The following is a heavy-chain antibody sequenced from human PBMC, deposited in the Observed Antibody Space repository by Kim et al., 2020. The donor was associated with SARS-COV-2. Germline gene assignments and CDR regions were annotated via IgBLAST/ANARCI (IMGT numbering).Heavy chain of an antibody. CDR2: IYYSGST. CDR1: GGSISSYY. V-gene: IGHV4-59*13. Sequence: SETLSLTCTVSGGSISSYYWSWIRQPPGKGLEWIGYIYYSGSTNYNPSLKSRVTISVDTSKNQFSLKLSSVTAADTAVYYCARGSYYYDSSGYYSGYYYYGMDVWGQGTTVTVSS. J-gene: IGHJ6*02. CDR3: ARGSYYYDSSGYYSGYYYYGMDV. D-gene: IGHD3-22*01.